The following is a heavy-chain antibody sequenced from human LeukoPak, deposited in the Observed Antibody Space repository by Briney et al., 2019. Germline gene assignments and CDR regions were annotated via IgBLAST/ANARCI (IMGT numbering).Heavy chain of an antibody. J-gene: IGHJ4*02. D-gene: IGHD3-22*01. CDR2: ISSSGSTI. V-gene: IGHV3-48*04. Sequence: GGSLRLSCAASGFTFSSYAMSWVRQAPGKGLERISYISSSGSTIYYADSVKGRFTISRDNAKNSLYLQMNSLRAEDTAVYYCARHEGDSSGYYYRYWGQGTLVTVSS. CDR3: ARHEGDSSGYYYRY. CDR1: GFTFSSYA.